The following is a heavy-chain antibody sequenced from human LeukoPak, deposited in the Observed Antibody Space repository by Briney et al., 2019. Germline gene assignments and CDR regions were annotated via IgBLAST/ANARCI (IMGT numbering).Heavy chain of an antibody. V-gene: IGHV1-69*06. CDR2: IIPIFGTA. D-gene: IGHD2-15*01. Sequence: SVKVSCKASGGTFSSYTISWVRQAPGQGLEWMGGIIPIFGTANYAQKFQGRVTITADKSTSTAYMELSSMRSEDTAVYYCARSERRYCSGGSCPLNYYYYYMDVWGKGTTVTVSS. CDR1: GGTFSSYT. J-gene: IGHJ6*03. CDR3: ARSERRYCSGGSCPLNYYYYYMDV.